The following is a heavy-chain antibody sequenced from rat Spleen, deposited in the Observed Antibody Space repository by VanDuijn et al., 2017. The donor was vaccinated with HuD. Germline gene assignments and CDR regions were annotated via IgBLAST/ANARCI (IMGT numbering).Heavy chain of an antibody. CDR1: GFTFNNYW. Sequence: EVQLVESGGGLVQPGGSLKLSCVASGFTFNNYWMTWIRQAPGKGLEWVASITNASGRTYYRDSVKGRFTISRDNAKNTLYLQMDSLKSEDTATYYCARHPSMYWYFDFWGPGTMVTVSS. CDR3: ARHPSMYWYFDF. D-gene: IGHD1-6*01. J-gene: IGHJ1*01. V-gene: IGHV5-31*01. CDR2: ITNASGRT.